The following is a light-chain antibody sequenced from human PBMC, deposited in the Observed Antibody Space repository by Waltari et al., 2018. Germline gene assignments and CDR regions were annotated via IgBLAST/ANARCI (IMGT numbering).Light chain of an antibody. CDR1: QSVSSH. J-gene: IGKJ1*01. V-gene: IGKV3-15*01. CDR2: GAS. Sequence: ETAMTQSPATLSVSPGDTATLFCRASQSVSSHLAWYQQKPGQPPRLLIYGASTRAPGVPARVSGSGSGTEFTLTISSLQSEDSAFYYCQQYHDWWTFGLGTKLEIK. CDR3: QQYHDWWT.